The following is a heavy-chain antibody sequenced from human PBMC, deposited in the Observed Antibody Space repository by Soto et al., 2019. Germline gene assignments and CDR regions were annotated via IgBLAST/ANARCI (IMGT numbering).Heavy chain of an antibody. CDR1: GYTFTSYG. Sequence: ASVKVSCKASGYTFTSYGISWVRQAPGQGLEWMGWISAYNGNTNYAQKLQGRVTMTTDTSTSTAYMELRSLRSDDTAVYYCARGGDIVLMVYAPHYYSYGMDVWGEGTTVT. CDR3: ARGGDIVLMVYAPHYYSYGMDV. D-gene: IGHD2-8*01. CDR2: ISAYNGNT. J-gene: IGHJ6*02. V-gene: IGHV1-18*01.